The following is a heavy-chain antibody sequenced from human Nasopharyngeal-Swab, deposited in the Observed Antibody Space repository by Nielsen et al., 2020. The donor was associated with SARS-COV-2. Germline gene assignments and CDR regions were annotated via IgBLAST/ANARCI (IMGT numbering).Heavy chain of an antibody. CDR2: INPSGGST. Sequence: VRQMPGKGLEWMGIINPSGGSTSYAQKFQGRVTMTRDTSTSTVYMELSSLRSEDTAVYYCARVGYYYGSGSVPHWGQGTLVTVSS. D-gene: IGHD3-10*01. CDR3: ARVGYYYGSGSVPH. V-gene: IGHV1-46*01. J-gene: IGHJ4*02.